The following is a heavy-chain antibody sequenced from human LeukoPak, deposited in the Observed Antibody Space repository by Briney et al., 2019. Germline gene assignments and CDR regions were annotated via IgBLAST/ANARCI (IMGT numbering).Heavy chain of an antibody. CDR1: GFNFDQYA. V-gene: IGHV3-9*01. D-gene: IGHD7-27*01. CDR2: ITWNSGTI. CDR3: VRSVGRDWGHFDF. Sequence: GGSLRLSCVASGFNFDQYAMFWVRQAPGKGLEWVTGITWNSGTIAYADSVKGRFTISRDNAKSSLYLQMNSLRTEDTALYYCVRSVGRDWGHFDFRGQGTLVSVSS. J-gene: IGHJ4*02.